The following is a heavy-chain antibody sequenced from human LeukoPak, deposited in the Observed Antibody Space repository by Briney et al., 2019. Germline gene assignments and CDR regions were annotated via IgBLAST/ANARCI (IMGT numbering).Heavy chain of an antibody. D-gene: IGHD3-10*01. CDR1: GFTFSSYS. CDR3: ARFPEQYYYGSGSDFDY. J-gene: IGHJ4*02. V-gene: IGHV3-21*01. Sequence: KPGGSLRLSCAASGFTFSSYSMNWVRHARGKGLEWVSSISSSSSYIYYADSVKGRFTISRDNAKNSLYLQMNSLRAEDTAVYYCARFPEQYYYGSGSDFDYWGQGTLVTVSS. CDR2: ISSSSSYI.